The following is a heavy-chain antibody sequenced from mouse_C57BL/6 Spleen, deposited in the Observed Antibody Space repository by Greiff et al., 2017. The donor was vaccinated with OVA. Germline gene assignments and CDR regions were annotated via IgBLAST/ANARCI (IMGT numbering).Heavy chain of an antibody. CDR3: ARLGYVDV. V-gene: IGHV1-52*01. J-gene: IGHJ1*03. Sequence: QVQLQQPGAELVRPGSSVKLSCKASGYTFTSYWMHWVKQRPIQGLEWIGNIDPSDSEPHSNQKFKDKATMTIDTSSSTAYMQVSRLTSEDSAVYYCARLGYVDVWGTGTTVTVSS. CDR2: IDPSDSEP. CDR1: GYTFTSYW.